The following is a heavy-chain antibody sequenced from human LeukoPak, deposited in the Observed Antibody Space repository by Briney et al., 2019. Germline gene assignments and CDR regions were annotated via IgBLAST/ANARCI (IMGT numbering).Heavy chain of an antibody. CDR2: IYYSGST. D-gene: IGHD4-11*01. Sequence: SETLSLTCTVSGGSISSSSYYWGWIRQPPGKGLEWIGSIYYSGSTYYNPSLKSRVTISVDTSKNQFSLKLSSVTAADTAVYYCARHVHDYSNYLRRGNWFDPWGQGTLVTVSS. CDR1: GGSISSSSYY. J-gene: IGHJ5*02. CDR3: ARHVHDYSNYLRRGNWFDP. V-gene: IGHV4-39*01.